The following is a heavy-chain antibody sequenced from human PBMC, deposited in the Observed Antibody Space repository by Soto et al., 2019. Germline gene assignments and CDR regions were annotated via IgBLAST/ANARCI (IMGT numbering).Heavy chain of an antibody. V-gene: IGHV4-31*03. Sequence: SETLSLTCTVSGGSISSGGYYWSWIRQHPGKGLEWIGYIYYSGSTYYNPSLKNRVTISVDTSKNQFSLKLSSVTAADTAVYYCARLWDDYDAFDIWGQGTMVTVSS. D-gene: IGHD1-1*01. CDR2: IYYSGST. CDR3: ARLWDDYDAFDI. CDR1: GGSISSGGYY. J-gene: IGHJ3*02.